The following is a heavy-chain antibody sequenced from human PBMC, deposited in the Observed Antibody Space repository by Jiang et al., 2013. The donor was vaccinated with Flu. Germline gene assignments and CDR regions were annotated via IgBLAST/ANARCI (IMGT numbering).Heavy chain of an antibody. CDR3: ATAAFWTGSKDITTSDP. V-gene: IGHV3-23*04. J-gene: IGHJ5*02. D-gene: IGHD3/OR15-3a*01. CDR2: ISGGGGDGT. CDR1: GFRFDIYA. Sequence: VQLVESGGGVVQPGGSLRLSCAASGFRFDIYALTWVRQAPGKGLEWVSSISGGGGDGTYYADSVKGRFTISRDNSKNTIFLQMNSLRAEDTAVYYCATAAFWTGSKDITTSDPWGQGTLVTVSS.